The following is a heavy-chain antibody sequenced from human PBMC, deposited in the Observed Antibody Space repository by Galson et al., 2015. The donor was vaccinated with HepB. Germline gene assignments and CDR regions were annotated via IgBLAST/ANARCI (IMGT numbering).Heavy chain of an antibody. CDR3: ARGSAYYDSSGFHSFDY. Sequence: SLRLSCAASGFTFSSYVMHWVRQAPGKGLEWVAVISYDGSNKYYADSVKGRFTISRDNSKNTLYLQMNSLGAEDTAVYYCARGSAYYDSSGFHSFDYWGQGTLVTVSS. V-gene: IGHV3-30-3*01. CDR1: GFTFSSYV. J-gene: IGHJ4*02. D-gene: IGHD3-22*01. CDR2: ISYDGSNK.